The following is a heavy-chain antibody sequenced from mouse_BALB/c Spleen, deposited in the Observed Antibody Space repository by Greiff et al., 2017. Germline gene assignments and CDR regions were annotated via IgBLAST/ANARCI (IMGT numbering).Heavy chain of an antibody. CDR1: GFNIKDTY. J-gene: IGHJ2*01. V-gene: IGHV14-3*02. CDR2: IDPANGNT. D-gene: IGHD2-4*01. Sequence: EVQLQQSGAELVKPGASVKLSCTASGFNIKDTYMHWVKQRPEQGLEWIGRIDPANGNTKYDPKFQGKATITADTSSNTAYLQLSSLTSEDTAVYYCARDDYDLYYFDCWGQGTTLTVSS. CDR3: ARDDYDLYYFDC.